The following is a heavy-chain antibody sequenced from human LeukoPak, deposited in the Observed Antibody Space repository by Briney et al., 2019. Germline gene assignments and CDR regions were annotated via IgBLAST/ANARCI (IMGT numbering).Heavy chain of an antibody. CDR3: ARARGIAAAGTGLDY. D-gene: IGHD6-13*01. CDR1: GGSISSHY. Sequence: PSETLSLTCTVSGGSISSHYWSWIRQPPGEGLEWIGYIYYSGSTNYNPSLKSRVTISVDTSKNQFSLKLSSVTAADTAVYYCARARGIAAAGTGLDYWGQGTLVTVSS. J-gene: IGHJ4*02. CDR2: IYYSGST. V-gene: IGHV4-59*11.